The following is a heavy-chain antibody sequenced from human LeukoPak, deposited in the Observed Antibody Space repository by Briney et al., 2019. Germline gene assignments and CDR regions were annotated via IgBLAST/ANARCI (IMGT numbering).Heavy chain of an antibody. Sequence: SVKVSCKASGGTFSSYAISWVRQAPGQGLEWMGGINPIFGTANYAQKFQGRVTITADESTSTAYMELSSLRSEDTAVYYCARGSPLRYFDWLCDYWGQGTLVTVSS. J-gene: IGHJ4*02. D-gene: IGHD3-9*01. CDR3: ARGSPLRYFDWLCDY. CDR1: GGTFSSYA. V-gene: IGHV1-69*13. CDR2: INPIFGTA.